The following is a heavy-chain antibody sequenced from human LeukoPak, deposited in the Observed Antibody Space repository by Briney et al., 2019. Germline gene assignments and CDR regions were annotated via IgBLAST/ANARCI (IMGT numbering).Heavy chain of an antibody. CDR1: GYTFTGYY. Sequence: ASVKVSCKASGYTFTGYYMHWVRQAPGQGLEWMGWINPNSGGTNYAQKFQGRVTMTRDTSISTAYMELSRLRSDDTAVYYCARGGPAAMIDYYYYGMDVWGQGTLVTVSS. J-gene: IGHJ6*02. CDR2: INPNSGGT. CDR3: ARGGPAAMIDYYYYGMDV. D-gene: IGHD2-2*01. V-gene: IGHV1-2*02.